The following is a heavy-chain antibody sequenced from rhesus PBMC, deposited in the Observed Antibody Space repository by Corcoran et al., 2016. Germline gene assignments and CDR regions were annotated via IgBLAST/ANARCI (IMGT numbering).Heavy chain of an antibody. CDR1: GYTFTSYW. D-gene: IGHD2-39*01. CDR3: AKGQSLNFDY. J-gene: IGHJ4*01. CDR2: VGPCDSET. V-gene: IGHV5-2*01. Sequence: EVQLVQPGVEVKRPGEALKIPGKTSGYTFTSYWTSWGRKRPGKARGGMGAVGPCDSETRYSPSFPGQVTNSVDKSLSTPYLQGSSLEASDSARYYCAKGQSLNFDYWGQGVLVTVSS.